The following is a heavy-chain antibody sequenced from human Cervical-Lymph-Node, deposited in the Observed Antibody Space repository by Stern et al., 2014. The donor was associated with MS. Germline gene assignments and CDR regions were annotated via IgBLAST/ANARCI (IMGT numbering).Heavy chain of an antibody. V-gene: IGHV5-51*01. CDR3: ARHVQGFDY. CDR2: IYPYDSTP. J-gene: IGHJ4*02. CDR1: GYSFTIYY. Sequence: EVQLGESGAEVKKPGESLKISCKVSGYSFTIYYIAWVRQMPWKGRAWMGFIYPYDSTPTYSRAFQGQVTISADKSITTAYLQWSSLRASDTAMYYCARHVQGFDYWGQGTLVTVSS.